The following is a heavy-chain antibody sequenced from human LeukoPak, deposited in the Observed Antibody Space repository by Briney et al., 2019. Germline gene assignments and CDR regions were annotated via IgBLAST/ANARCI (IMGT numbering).Heavy chain of an antibody. D-gene: IGHD2-2*01. CDR2: IRSKAYGGTT. Sequence: GGSLRLSCTASGFTFGDYAMSWVRQAPGKGLEWVGFIRSKAYGGTTEYAASVKGRFTISSDDSKSIAYLQMNSLKTEDTAVYYCTSEGYCSSTSCYPLPGHYYYYYMDVWGKGTTVTVSS. CDR1: GFTFGDYA. V-gene: IGHV3-49*04. J-gene: IGHJ6*03. CDR3: TSEGYCSSTSCYPLPGHYYYYYMDV.